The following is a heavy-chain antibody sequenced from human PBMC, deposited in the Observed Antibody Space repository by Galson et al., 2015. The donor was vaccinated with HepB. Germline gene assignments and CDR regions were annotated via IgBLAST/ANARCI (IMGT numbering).Heavy chain of an antibody. Sequence: SLRLSCAASGFTVSSNYMSWVRQTPGKGLEWVSVIYSGGSTYYADSVKGRFTISRDNSKNTLYLQMNSLRAEDTAVYYCARGPPSYSSLVNELDYWGQGTLVTVSS. V-gene: IGHV3-53*01. CDR2: IYSGGST. J-gene: IGHJ4*02. D-gene: IGHD5-18*01. CDR3: ARGPPSYSSLVNELDY. CDR1: GFTVSSNY.